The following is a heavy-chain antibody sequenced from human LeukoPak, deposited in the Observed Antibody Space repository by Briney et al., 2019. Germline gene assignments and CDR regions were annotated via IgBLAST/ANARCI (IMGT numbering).Heavy chain of an antibody. V-gene: IGHV4-39*01. D-gene: IGHD6-13*01. CDR1: GGSISSDSYY. J-gene: IGHJ4*02. Sequence: SETLSLTCTVSGGSISSDSYYWGWIRQPPGKGLEWIGSIYSGGSTYYNPSLKSRVIISVDTSKNQFSLKVSSVTAADTAVYYCARQQIAAARFDDWGQGTLAIVSS. CDR2: IYSGGST. CDR3: ARQQIAAARFDD.